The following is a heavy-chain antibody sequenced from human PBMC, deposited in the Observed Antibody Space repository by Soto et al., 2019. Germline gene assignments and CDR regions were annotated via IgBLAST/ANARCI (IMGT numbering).Heavy chain of an antibody. J-gene: IGHJ5*02. D-gene: IGHD2-21*02. CDR3: ARHEHIVVVTAIRNWFDP. CDR2: IYYSGST. Sequence: TSEALSLTCTVSGGSISSSSYYWGWIRQPPGKGLEWIGSIYYSGSTYYNPSLKSRVTISVDTSKNQYSLKLSSVTAADTAVYYCARHEHIVVVTAIRNWFDPWGQGTLVTVSS. CDR1: GGSISSSSYY. V-gene: IGHV4-39*01.